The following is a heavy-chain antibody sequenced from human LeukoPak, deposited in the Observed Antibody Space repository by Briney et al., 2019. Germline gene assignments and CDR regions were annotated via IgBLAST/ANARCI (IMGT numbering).Heavy chain of an antibody. V-gene: IGHV3-30*18. D-gene: IGHD3-10*01. J-gene: IGHJ4*02. CDR2: ISYDETTK. Sequence: PGGSLRLSCEASGFTFRNYAMHWVRRAPGKGLEWVALISYDETTKHYADSVKGRFTISRDNSENTLSLQINSLRSDDTAVYYCAKDLHYYGPGSSPQYWGQGTLVTVSS. CDR1: GFTFRNYA. CDR3: AKDLHYYGPGSSPQY.